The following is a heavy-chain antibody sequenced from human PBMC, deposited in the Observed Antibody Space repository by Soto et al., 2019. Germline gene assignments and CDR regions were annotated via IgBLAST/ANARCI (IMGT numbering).Heavy chain of an antibody. D-gene: IGHD2-2*01. V-gene: IGHV4-39*07. Sequence: SETLSLTCTVSGGSISSGGYYWSWIRQSPERGLEWIGEVNHSGSTNYNPALKSRVTISEDTSKNQFSLKLTSVTAADTAVYYCARAPIQGHQSVGLPTISQTLDYWGQGTLVTVSS. J-gene: IGHJ4*02. CDR2: VNHSGST. CDR3: ARAPIQGHQSVGLPTISQTLDY. CDR1: GGSISSGGYY.